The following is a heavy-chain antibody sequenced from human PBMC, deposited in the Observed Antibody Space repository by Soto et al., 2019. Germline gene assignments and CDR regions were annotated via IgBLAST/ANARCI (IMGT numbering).Heavy chain of an antibody. CDR3: ARGGAGATYYYYGMDV. V-gene: IGHV1-69*13. CDR1: GGTFSSYA. Sequence: ASVKVSCKASGGTFSSYAISWVRQAPGQGLEWMGGIIPIFGTANYAQKFQGRVTITADESTSTAYMELSSLRSEDTAVYYCARGGAGATYYYYGMDVWGQGTTVIVSS. CDR2: IIPIFGTA. D-gene: IGHD1-26*01. J-gene: IGHJ6*02.